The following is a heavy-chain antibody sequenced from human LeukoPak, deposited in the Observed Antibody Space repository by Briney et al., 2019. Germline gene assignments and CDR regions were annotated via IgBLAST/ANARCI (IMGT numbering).Heavy chain of an antibody. CDR3: ARDPTYYLRYGYFDS. J-gene: IGHJ4*02. CDR2: ISNDETNK. CDR1: GFTFSSYA. D-gene: IGHD1-26*01. V-gene: IGHV3-30-3*01. Sequence: GGSLRLSCAASGFTFSSYALHWVRQAPVKGLEWVAVISNDETNKYYADSVKGRFTISRDNSKNTLYLQMNSLRPEDTAVYYCARDPTYYLRYGYFDSWGQGTLVTVSS.